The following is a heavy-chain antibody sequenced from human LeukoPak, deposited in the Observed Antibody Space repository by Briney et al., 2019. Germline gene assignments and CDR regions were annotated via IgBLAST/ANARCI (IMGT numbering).Heavy chain of an antibody. V-gene: IGHV4-59*11. CDR1: NGSISSHY. CDR2: IYSSGYT. CDR3: ARNERRAQKDTYYAYFYYMDV. D-gene: IGHD6-25*01. Sequence: SETLSLTCTVSNGSISSHYWSWIRQPPGKGLEWIGLIYSSGYTNYNPSLKSRVTISEDTSRNQFSLKLSSATAADTAVYFCARNERRAQKDTYYAYFYYMDVWGKGSTVTVSS. J-gene: IGHJ6*03.